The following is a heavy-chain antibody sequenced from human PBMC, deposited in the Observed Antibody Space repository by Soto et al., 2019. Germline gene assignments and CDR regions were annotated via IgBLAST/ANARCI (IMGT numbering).Heavy chain of an antibody. CDR1: GYTFTGYY. Sequence: ASVKVSCKASGYTFTGYYMHWVRQAPGQGLEWMGWINPNSGGTNYAQKFQGWVTMTRDTSISTAYMELSRLRSDDTAVYYCARDRTHFPLYSSSGMDVWGQGTTVTV. V-gene: IGHV1-2*04. CDR3: ARDRTHFPLYSSSGMDV. CDR2: INPNSGGT. J-gene: IGHJ6*02. D-gene: IGHD6-13*01.